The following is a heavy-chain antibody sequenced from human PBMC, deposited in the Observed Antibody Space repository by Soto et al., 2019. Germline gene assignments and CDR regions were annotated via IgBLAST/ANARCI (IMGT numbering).Heavy chain of an antibody. CDR1: GASITSTTYF. CDR3: AKNLPRTGRFDY. Sequence: QLQLHESGPGLVKPSETLSLTCSLSGASITSTTYFWAWIRQPPGKGLEWVGSIYYIGKTHYNPSLKSRATISVNRSRNQFSLQVSSVTAANRAVYYCAKNLPRTGRFDYWGQGTVVTVSS. J-gene: IGHJ4*02. CDR2: IYYIGKT. V-gene: IGHV4-39*01.